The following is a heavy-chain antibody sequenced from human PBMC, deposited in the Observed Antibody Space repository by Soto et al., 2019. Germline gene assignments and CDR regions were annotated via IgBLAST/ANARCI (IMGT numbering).Heavy chain of an antibody. V-gene: IGHV3-30*18. CDR2: ISYDGSNK. J-gene: IGHJ4*02. CDR3: AKEDFDY. Sequence: GSLRLSCAASGFTFSSYAISWVRQAPGKGLEWVAVISYDGSNKYYADSVKGRFTISRDNSKNTLYLQMNSLRAEDTAVYYCAKEDFDYWGQGTLVTVSS. CDR1: GFTFSSYA.